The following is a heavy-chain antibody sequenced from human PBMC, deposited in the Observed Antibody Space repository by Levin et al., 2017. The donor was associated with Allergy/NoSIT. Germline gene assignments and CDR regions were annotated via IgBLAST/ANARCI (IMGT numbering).Heavy chain of an antibody. V-gene: IGHV3-30-3*01. CDR2: ISYDGSNK. CDR3: ARERIVVVVATGKYWFDP. Sequence: GGSLRLSCAASGFTFSSYAMHWVRQAPGKGLEWVAVISYDGSNKYYADSVKGRFTISRDNSKNTLYLQMNSLRAEDTAVYYCARERIVVVVATGKYWFDPWGQGTLVTVSS. J-gene: IGHJ5*02. CDR1: GFTFSSYA. D-gene: IGHD2-15*01.